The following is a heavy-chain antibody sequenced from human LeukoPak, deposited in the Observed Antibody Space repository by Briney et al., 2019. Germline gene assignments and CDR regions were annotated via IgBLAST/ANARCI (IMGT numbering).Heavy chain of an antibody. Sequence: GGSLRLSCAASGFTFSSYEMNWVRQAPGKGLEWVSYISSSGSTIYYADSVKGRFTISRDNAKNSLYLQMNSLRAEDTAVYYCARNRNDYGDYVYDYWGQGTLVTVSS. J-gene: IGHJ4*02. CDR3: ARNRNDYGDYVYDY. CDR2: ISSSGSTI. D-gene: IGHD4-17*01. CDR1: GFTFSSYE. V-gene: IGHV3-48*03.